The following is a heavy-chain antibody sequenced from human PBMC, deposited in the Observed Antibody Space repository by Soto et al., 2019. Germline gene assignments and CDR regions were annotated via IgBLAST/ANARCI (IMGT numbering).Heavy chain of an antibody. CDR1: GYTFTSYG. CDR2: ITPNSGNT. CDR3: ARAGSDCSSTSCPPLGAFDI. J-gene: IGHJ3*02. D-gene: IGHD2-2*01. V-gene: IGHV1-2*04. Sequence: ASVKVSCKASGYTFTSYGISWVRQAPGQGLEWMGWITPNSGNTNYAQKFQGWVTMARDTSISTAYMELSRLRSDDTAVYYCARAGSDCSSTSCPPLGAFDIWGQGTMVTVSS.